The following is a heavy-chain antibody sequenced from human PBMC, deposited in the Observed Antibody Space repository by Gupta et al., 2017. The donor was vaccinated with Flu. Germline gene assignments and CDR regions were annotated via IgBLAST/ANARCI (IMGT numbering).Heavy chain of an antibody. D-gene: IGHD5-12*01. CDR1: GGTFSSYA. CDR2: IIPIFGTA. V-gene: IGHV1-69*06. CDR3: ARGRGYSGYDWSYYYYGMDV. Sequence: QVQLVQSGAEVKKPGSSVKVSCKASGGTFSSYAISWVRQAHGPGLEWMGGIIPIFGTANYAQKFQGRVTITADKSTSTAYMELSSLRSEDTAVYYCARGRGYSGYDWSYYYYGMDVWGQETTVTVSS. J-gene: IGHJ6*02.